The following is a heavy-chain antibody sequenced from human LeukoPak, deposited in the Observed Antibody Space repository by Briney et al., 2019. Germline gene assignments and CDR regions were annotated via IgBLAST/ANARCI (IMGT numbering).Heavy chain of an antibody. CDR3: ASLLYVQGQTDAFDI. J-gene: IGHJ3*02. V-gene: IGHV4-39*07. CDR1: GGSISSGSYY. Sequence: SETLSLTCTVSGGSISSGSYYWGWIRQPPGKGLEWIGEINHSGSTNYNPSLKSRVTISVDTSKNQFSLKLSSVTAADTAVYYCASLLYVQGQTDAFDIWGQGTMVTVSS. D-gene: IGHD2-2*02. CDR2: INHSGST.